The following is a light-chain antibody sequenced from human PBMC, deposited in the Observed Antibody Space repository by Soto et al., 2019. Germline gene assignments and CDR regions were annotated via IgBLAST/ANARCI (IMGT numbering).Light chain of an antibody. Sequence: QSVLTQPPSVSGVPGQRVTISCTGSSSNIGAGYDVHWYQQLPGTAPKLLIYDNSNRPSGVPDRFSGSKSGTSASLAITGLQAEDEADYYCQSYDSSLSGVIFGGGTQLTVL. J-gene: IGLJ2*01. CDR2: DNS. CDR1: SSNIGAGYD. V-gene: IGLV1-40*01. CDR3: QSYDSSLSGVI.